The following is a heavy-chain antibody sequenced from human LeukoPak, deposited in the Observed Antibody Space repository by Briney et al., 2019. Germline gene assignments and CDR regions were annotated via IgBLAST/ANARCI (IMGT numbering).Heavy chain of an antibody. J-gene: IGHJ4*02. V-gene: IGHV5-51*01. CDR1: GYSFTGYW. CDR3: ARQGYYDYVWGSYLPDY. Sequence: PGESLKISCKGSGYSFTGYWIGWVRQMPGKGLEWMGIIYPGDSDTRYSPSFQGQVTISADKSISTAYLQWSSLKASDTAMYYCARQGYYDYVWGSYLPDYWGQGTLVTVSS. CDR2: IYPGDSDT. D-gene: IGHD3-16*02.